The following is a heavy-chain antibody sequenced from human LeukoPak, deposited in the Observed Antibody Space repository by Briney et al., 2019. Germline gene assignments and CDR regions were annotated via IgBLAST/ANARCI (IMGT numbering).Heavy chain of an antibody. J-gene: IGHJ6*02. CDR3: ARDPYYYYGMDV. Sequence: GGSLRLSCAASGFTFSSFWMSWVRQAPGKGLEWVANIKQDGSEKHYVDSVKGRFTISRDNAKNSLYVQMNSLRAEDTAVYYCARDPYYYYGMDVWGQGTTVTVSS. D-gene: IGHD2-21*01. V-gene: IGHV3-7*04. CDR1: GFTFSSFW. CDR2: IKQDGSEK.